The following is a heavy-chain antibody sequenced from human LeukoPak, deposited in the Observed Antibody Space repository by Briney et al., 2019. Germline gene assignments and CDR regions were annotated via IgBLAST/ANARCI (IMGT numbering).Heavy chain of an antibody. J-gene: IGHJ4*02. CDR2: VYTSGST. Sequence: SETLSLTCTVSGGSMSSYYWSWIRQPAGKGLEWIGRVYTSGSTDYNPSLKSRVTISTDQSKNQFSLNLRSVTAADTAVYFCARGGRNSRVQFDHWGQGTLVTVSS. CDR1: GGSMSSYY. V-gene: IGHV4-4*07. CDR3: ARGGRNSRVQFDH. D-gene: IGHD4-23*01.